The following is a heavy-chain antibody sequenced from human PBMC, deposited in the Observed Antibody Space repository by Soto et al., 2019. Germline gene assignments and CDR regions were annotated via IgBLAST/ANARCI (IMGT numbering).Heavy chain of an antibody. J-gene: IGHJ6*02. Sequence: PGGSLRLSCAASGFTFSSYAMSWVRQAPGKGLEWASVISGSGGSTYYADSVKGRFTISRDNSKNTLYLQMDSLRAEDTAVYYCAKDGGEMATRPPRPYXYYGMDVWGQGTTVTVSS. CDR2: ISGSGGST. CDR3: AKDGGEMATRPPRPYXYYGMDV. D-gene: IGHD3-16*01. V-gene: IGHV3-23*01. CDR1: GFTFSSYA.